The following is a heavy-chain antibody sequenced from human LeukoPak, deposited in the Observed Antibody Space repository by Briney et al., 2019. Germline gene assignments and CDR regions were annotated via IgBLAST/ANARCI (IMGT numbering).Heavy chain of an antibody. CDR1: GGSISSGDYY. Sequence: SETLSLTCTVSGGSISSGDYYWSWIRQPPGKGLEWTGYIYYSGSTYYNPSLKSRVTISVDTSKNQFSLKLSSVTAADTAVYYCASTGYSYGLVDYWGQGTLVTVSS. V-gene: IGHV4-30-4*01. CDR2: IYYSGST. D-gene: IGHD5-18*01. CDR3: ASTGYSYGLVDY. J-gene: IGHJ4*02.